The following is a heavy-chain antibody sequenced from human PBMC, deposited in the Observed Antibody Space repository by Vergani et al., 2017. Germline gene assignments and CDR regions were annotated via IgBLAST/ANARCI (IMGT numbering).Heavy chain of an antibody. CDR2: ISSNGGST. D-gene: IGHD3-10*01. Sequence: EVQMVESGGGLVQPGGSLRLSCSASGFTFSSYAMHWVRQAPGKGLEYVSAISSNGGSTYYADSLKGRFTISRDNSKNTLYLQMSSLGAEDTAVYYCVKGEGGLRGFGEPLGYYGMDVWGQGTTVTVSS. V-gene: IGHV3-64D*06. CDR1: GFTFSSYA. CDR3: VKGEGGLRGFGEPLGYYGMDV. J-gene: IGHJ6*02.